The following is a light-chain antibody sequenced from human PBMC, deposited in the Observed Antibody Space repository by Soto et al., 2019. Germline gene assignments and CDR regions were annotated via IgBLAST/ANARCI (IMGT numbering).Light chain of an antibody. V-gene: IGLV2-8*01. J-gene: IGLJ1*01. CDR1: SSDVGGYNY. CDR2: EVN. Sequence: QSVLTQPPSVSASPGQSVALSCTGTSSDVGGYNYVSWYQQHPGKAPKLMIYEVNKRPSGVPDRFSGSKSGNTASLTVSGLQAEDEADYYCSSYAGSSNVFGTGTK. CDR3: SSYAGSSNV.